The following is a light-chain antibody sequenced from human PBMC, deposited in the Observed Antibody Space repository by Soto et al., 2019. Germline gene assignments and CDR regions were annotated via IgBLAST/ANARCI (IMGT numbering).Light chain of an antibody. V-gene: IGKV3-15*01. CDR3: QQYNNWPPIP. J-gene: IGKJ5*01. Sequence: EIVMTQSPATLSVSPGERATLSCRASQSVSSNLAWYQQKPGQAPRLLIYGASTRATRIPARFSGSGSGTEFTLTISSLQSEDFAVYYCQQYNNWPPIPFGQGTRLEIK. CDR2: GAS. CDR1: QSVSSN.